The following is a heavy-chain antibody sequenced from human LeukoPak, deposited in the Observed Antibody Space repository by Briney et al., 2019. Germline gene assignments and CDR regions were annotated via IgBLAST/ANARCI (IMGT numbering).Heavy chain of an antibody. J-gene: IGHJ4*02. CDR3: ARGEGPTSEFDY. CDR2: IYHGDSET. Sequence: RMGTGSTFTSYWSGGVRQVPGKGRESMGIIYHGDSETRYSPSLQGQVSISADPSISTADLQLSSLKASATAMYYCARGEGPTSEFDYWGEGTLVTVSS. CDR1: GSTFTSYW. D-gene: IGHD1-26*01. V-gene: IGHV5-51*01.